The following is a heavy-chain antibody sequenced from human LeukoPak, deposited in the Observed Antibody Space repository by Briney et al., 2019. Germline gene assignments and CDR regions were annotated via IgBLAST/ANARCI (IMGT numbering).Heavy chain of an antibody. Sequence: ASVKVSCKASGYTFTSYYMHWVRQAPGQGLEWMGIINPSGGSTSYAQKFQGRVTMTRDTSTSTVYMELSSLRSEDTAVYYCARAYSGYCSSTSCYGMAGIDYWGQGTLVTVSS. CDR2: INPSGGST. J-gene: IGHJ4*02. CDR3: ARAYSGYCSSTSCYGMAGIDY. V-gene: IGHV1-46*01. D-gene: IGHD2-2*01. CDR1: GYTFTSYY.